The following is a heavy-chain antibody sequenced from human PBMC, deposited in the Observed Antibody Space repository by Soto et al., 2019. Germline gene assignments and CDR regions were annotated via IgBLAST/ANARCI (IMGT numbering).Heavy chain of an antibody. CDR2: IIPMFGIA. Sequence: QVQLVQSGAEVKKTGSSVKVSCKASGGTFSSYTISWVRQAPGQGLEWMGRIIPMFGIANYAQKFQGRVTITADKSTSTAYMGLSSLRSEDAAVYYGARGYGDSHDYWGQGTLVTVAS. CDR3: ARGYGDSHDY. J-gene: IGHJ4*02. V-gene: IGHV1-69*02. CDR1: GGTFSSYT. D-gene: IGHD4-17*01.